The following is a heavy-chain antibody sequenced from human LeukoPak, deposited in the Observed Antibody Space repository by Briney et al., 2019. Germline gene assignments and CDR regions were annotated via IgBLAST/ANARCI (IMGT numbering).Heavy chain of an antibody. Sequence: PGGSLRLSCAASGFTFSSYEMNWVRQAPGKGLEWVSYISSSGSTIYYADSVKGRFTISRDNAKNSLYLQMNRLRAENTAVYYCARQRGHILTGHYMPRGFDYWGQGTLVTVSS. CDR3: ARQRGHILTGHYMPRGFDY. V-gene: IGHV3-48*03. CDR1: GFTFSSYE. J-gene: IGHJ4*02. CDR2: ISSSGSTI. D-gene: IGHD3-9*01.